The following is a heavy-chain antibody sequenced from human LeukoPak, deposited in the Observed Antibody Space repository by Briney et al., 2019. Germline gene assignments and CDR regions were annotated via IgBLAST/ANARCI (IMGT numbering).Heavy chain of an antibody. Sequence: SETLSLTCAVYGGSFSGYYWSWIRQPPGKGLEWIGEINHSGSTNYNPSLKSRVTISVDTSKNQFSLKLSSVTAADTAVYYCASGSGSHDYWGQGTLVTVSS. D-gene: IGHD1-26*01. CDR2: INHSGST. CDR3: ASGSGSHDY. J-gene: IGHJ4*02. V-gene: IGHV4-34*01. CDR1: GGSFSGYY.